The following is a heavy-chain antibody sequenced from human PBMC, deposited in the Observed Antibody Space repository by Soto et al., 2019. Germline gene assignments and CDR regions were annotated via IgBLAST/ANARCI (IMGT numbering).Heavy chain of an antibody. D-gene: IGHD6-6*01. Sequence: ASVKVSCKASGYTFTSYDINWVRQATGQGLEWMGWMNPNSGNTGYAQKFQGRVTMTRNTSISTAYMELSSLRSEDTAVYYGASLYRFGGDSRSLSAFDIWGQGTMVTVSS. CDR1: GYTFTSYD. V-gene: IGHV1-8*02. CDR3: ASLYRFGGDSRSLSAFDI. J-gene: IGHJ3*02. CDR2: MNPNSGNT.